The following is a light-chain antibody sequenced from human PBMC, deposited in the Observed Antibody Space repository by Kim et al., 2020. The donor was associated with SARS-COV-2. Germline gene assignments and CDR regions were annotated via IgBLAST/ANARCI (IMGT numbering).Light chain of an antibody. J-gene: IGKJ3*01. V-gene: IGKV1-33*01. CDR2: DTS. CDR1: QDIRNY. CDR3: QQNDSLPIT. Sequence: DIQMTQSPSSLSASVGDRVTITCQASQDIRNYLNWYQQKPGTAPKLLIYDTSNLQTGVPSRFSGSGSGTDFTFTISSLQPEDFATYYCQQNDSLPITFGPGTKVDIK.